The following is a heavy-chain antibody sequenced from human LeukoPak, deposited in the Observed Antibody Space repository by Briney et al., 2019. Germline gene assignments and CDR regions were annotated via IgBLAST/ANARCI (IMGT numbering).Heavy chain of an antibody. CDR2: IIPIFGTA. CDR3: ARGIGYYDSSGYLGFDY. V-gene: IGHV1-69*13. CDR1: GGTFSSYA. D-gene: IGHD3-22*01. J-gene: IGHJ4*02. Sequence: SVTVSFKASGGTFSSYAISWVRQAPGQGLEWMGGIIPIFGTANYAQKFQGRVTITADESTSTAYMELSSLRSEDTAVYYCARGIGYYDSSGYLGFDYWGQGTLVTVSS.